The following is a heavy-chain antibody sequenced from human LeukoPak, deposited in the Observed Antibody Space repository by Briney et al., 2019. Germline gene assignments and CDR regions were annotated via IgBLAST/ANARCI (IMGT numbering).Heavy chain of an antibody. J-gene: IGHJ5*02. Sequence: ASVKVSCKTSGYSFTDYYMHWVCQAPGQGLEWMGWINPNSGGTSSAQKFQGRVTMTRVTSITTVYMEVNWLTSDDTAMYYCARADRLHGGPYLIGPWGQGTLVTVSS. CDR3: ARADRLHGGPYLIGP. CDR2: INPNSGGT. V-gene: IGHV1-2*02. D-gene: IGHD3-16*01. CDR1: GYSFTDYY.